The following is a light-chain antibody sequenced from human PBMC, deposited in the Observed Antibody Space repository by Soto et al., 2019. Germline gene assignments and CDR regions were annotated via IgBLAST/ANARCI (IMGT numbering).Light chain of an antibody. V-gene: IGKV3-15*01. CDR1: QSVDSK. Sequence: EIVMTQSPATLSVSPGERATLSCRASQSVDSKLAWYQQKPGQGPRLLIYGASSRATGIPARFSGSGSGTEFTRTISSLQSEDFAVYYCQHYSTWLWTFGPGTKVEIK. J-gene: IGKJ1*01. CDR2: GAS. CDR3: QHYSTWLWT.